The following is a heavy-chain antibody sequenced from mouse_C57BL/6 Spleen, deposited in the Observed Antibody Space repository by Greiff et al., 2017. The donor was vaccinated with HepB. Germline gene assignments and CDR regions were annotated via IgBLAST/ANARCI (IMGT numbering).Heavy chain of an antibody. V-gene: IGHV5-4*01. J-gene: IGHJ2*01. D-gene: IGHD2-1*01. CDR1: GFTFSSYA. CDR2: ISDGGSYT. CDR3: ARVGDYYGNYVDY. Sequence: EVQVVESGGGLVKPGGSLKLSCAASGFTFSSYAMSWVRQTPEKRLEWVATISDGGSYTYYPDNVKGRFTISRDNAKNNLYLQMSHLKSEDTAMYYCARVGDYYGNYVDYWGQGTTLTVSS.